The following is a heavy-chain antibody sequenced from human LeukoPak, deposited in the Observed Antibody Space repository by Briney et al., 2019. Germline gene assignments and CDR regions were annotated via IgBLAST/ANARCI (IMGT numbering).Heavy chain of an antibody. J-gene: IGHJ5*02. CDR3: ARGYCSSASTCYGNWIDP. Sequence: GGSLRLSCAASGFTFSSYWMRWVRQAPGKGLEWVANIKQDGSEKDYVDSVKGRFTISRDNAKKSLYLQMNSLRAEDTAVYYCARGYCSSASTCYGNWIDPWGQGTLVTVSS. CDR2: IKQDGSEK. D-gene: IGHD2-2*01. V-gene: IGHV3-7*01. CDR1: GFTFSSYW.